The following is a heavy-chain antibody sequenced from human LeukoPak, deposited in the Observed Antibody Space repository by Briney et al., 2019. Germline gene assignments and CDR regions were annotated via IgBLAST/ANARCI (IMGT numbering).Heavy chain of an antibody. V-gene: IGHV3-7*01. CDR2: IKQDGSEK. CDR3: ARARWDYYYGMDV. D-gene: IGHD1-26*01. CDR1: GFTFSSYW. J-gene: IGHJ6*02. Sequence: PGGSLRLSCAASGFTFSSYWMSWVRQAPGKGLEWVANIKQDGSEKYYVDPVKGRFTISRDNAKNSLYLQMNSLRAEDTAVYYCARARWDYYYGMDVWGQGTTVTVSS.